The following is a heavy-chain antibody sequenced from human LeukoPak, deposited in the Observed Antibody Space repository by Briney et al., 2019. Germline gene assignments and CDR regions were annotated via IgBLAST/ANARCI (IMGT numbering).Heavy chain of an antibody. J-gene: IGHJ4*01. D-gene: IGHD2-21*02. CDR2: IFTDGSTT. V-gene: IGHV3-74*01. Sequence: GGSLRLSCVASEFNFFSYGMQWVRQAPGKGLVWVSRIFTDGSTTSYADSVKGRFTISRDNAKNTFYLEMKSLRVEDTAVYYCARELPREVTLDYWGQGTLVTVSP. CDR1: EFNFFSYG. CDR3: ARELPREVTLDY.